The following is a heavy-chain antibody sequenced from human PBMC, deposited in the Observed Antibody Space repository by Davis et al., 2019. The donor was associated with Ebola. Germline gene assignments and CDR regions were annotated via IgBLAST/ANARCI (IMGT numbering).Heavy chain of an antibody. CDR1: GFTFSSYS. D-gene: IGHD2-2*01. V-gene: IGHV3-48*04. J-gene: IGHJ4*02. CDR2: ISASSSTR. CDR3: ARDGFRDIVVVPAAVDY. Sequence: GGSLRLSCATSGFTFSSYSMNWVRQAPGKGLEWVSYISASSSTRFYADSVKGRFTISRDNAKTSLYLQMNSLRAEDTAVYYCARDGFRDIVVVPAAVDYWGQGTLVTVSS.